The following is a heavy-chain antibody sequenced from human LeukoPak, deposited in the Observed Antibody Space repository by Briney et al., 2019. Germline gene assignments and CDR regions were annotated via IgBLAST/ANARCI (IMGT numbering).Heavy chain of an antibody. D-gene: IGHD1-26*01. Sequence: SETLSLTCTVSGGSISSYHWSWIRQPPGKGLEWIGYIYYSGSTNYNPSLKSRVTISVDTSKNQFSLKLSSVTAADTAVYYCARYRGSHDYWGQGTLVTVSS. V-gene: IGHV4-59*01. CDR3: ARYRGSHDY. CDR2: IYYSGST. J-gene: IGHJ4*02. CDR1: GGSISSYH.